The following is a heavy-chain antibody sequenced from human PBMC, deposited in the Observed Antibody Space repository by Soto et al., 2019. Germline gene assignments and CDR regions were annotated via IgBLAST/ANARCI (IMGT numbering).Heavy chain of an antibody. D-gene: IGHD2-15*01. CDR3: ARDKQDSVNHGIGFDR. CDR2: TYYRSKWYN. CDR1: GDSVSSNSAA. J-gene: IGHJ5*02. Sequence: SQTLSLTCAISGDSVSSNSAAWNWIRQSPLRGLEWLGRTYYRSKWYNNYAVSVKGRITVNPDTSTNQFSLQLDSVTPEDTAVYYCARDKQDSVNHGIGFDRWGQGTLVTVSS. V-gene: IGHV6-1*01.